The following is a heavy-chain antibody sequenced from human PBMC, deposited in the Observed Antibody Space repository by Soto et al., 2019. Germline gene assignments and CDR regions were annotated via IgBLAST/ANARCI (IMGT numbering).Heavy chain of an antibody. Sequence: WESLRRSCVASGFTFRSYAMSWVRQAPGKGLEWVSASSVSGGRTDYADSVNGRFTISRDNSTNTLYLQMNSLRAEDTAVYYWAKDVVPAAIPPGYYRMDVWGEGTTVTVCS. J-gene: IGHJ6*04. D-gene: IGHD2-2*02. CDR3: AKDVVPAAIPPGYYRMDV. CDR2: SSVSGGRT. V-gene: IGHV3-23*01. CDR1: GFTFRSYA.